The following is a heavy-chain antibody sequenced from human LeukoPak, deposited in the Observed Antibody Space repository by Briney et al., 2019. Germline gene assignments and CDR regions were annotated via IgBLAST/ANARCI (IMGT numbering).Heavy chain of an antibody. V-gene: IGHV3-30*18. J-gene: IGHJ4*02. CDR2: ISYDGSNK. D-gene: IGHD2-8*01. CDR1: GFTCSRCG. Sequence: GKSRTLSCAVSGFTCSRCGMHWVRQAPGKGLEWVAVISYDGSNKYYADSVKGRFTISRDNSKNTLYLQMNSLRAEDTAVYYCAKDRVLGDYWGQGTLVTVSS. CDR3: AKDRVLGDY.